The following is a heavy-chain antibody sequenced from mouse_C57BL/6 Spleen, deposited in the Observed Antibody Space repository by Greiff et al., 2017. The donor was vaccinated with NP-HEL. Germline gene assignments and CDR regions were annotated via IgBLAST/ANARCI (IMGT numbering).Heavy chain of an antibody. J-gene: IGHJ1*03. CDR1: GYAFTNYL. Sequence: VQLVESGAELVRPGTSVKVSCKASGYAFTNYLIEWVKQRPGQGLEWIGVINPGSGGTNYNEKFKGKATLTADKSSSTAYMQLSSLTSEDSAVYFCALYGSPSDWGTGTTVTVSS. D-gene: IGHD1-1*01. V-gene: IGHV1-54*01. CDR3: ALYGSPSD. CDR2: INPGSGGT.